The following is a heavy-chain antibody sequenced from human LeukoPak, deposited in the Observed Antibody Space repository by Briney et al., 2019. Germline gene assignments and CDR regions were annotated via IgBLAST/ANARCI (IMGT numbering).Heavy chain of an antibody. Sequence: ASVKVSCKASGYTFTGYYMHWVRQAPGQGLEWMGWINPNSGGTKDAQKFQGRVTMTRDTSITTAYMELSRLRSDDTAVYYCARTYYYDSSGYYFDYWGQGTLVTVSS. CDR3: ARTYYYDSSGYYFDY. D-gene: IGHD3-22*01. J-gene: IGHJ4*02. CDR1: GYTFTGYY. V-gene: IGHV1-2*02. CDR2: INPNSGGT.